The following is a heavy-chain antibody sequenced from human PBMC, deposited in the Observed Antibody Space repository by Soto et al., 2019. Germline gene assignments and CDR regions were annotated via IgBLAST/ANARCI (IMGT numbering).Heavy chain of an antibody. D-gene: IGHD2-2*02. CDR1: GFTFRNYA. V-gene: IGHV3-23*01. J-gene: IGHJ6*02. CDR3: ARGDCSAAGCYIHYYYGMDV. Sequence: EVQLLQSGGGSGQPGGSLRLPCAAAGFTFRNYAMSWVRQAPGKGLEWVSAIDRRGGTSYYADSVKGRFTISRDNAKNTAYLQMNSLRADDTALYYCARGDCSAAGCYIHYYYGMDVGGQGTTVTVSS. CDR2: IDRRGGTS.